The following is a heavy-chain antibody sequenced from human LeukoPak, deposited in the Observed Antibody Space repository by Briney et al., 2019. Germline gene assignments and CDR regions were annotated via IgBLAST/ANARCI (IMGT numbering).Heavy chain of an antibody. CDR1: GFTFSSYA. V-gene: IGHV3-23*01. CDR3: AKVRLYGDYPEIDY. Sequence: GGSLRLSCAASGFTFSSYAMSWVRQAPGKGLEWVSGISGSGGSTYYADSVKGRFTISRENSKNTLYLQMNSLRAEDTAVYYCAKVRLYGDYPEIDYWGQGTLVAVSS. D-gene: IGHD4-17*01. J-gene: IGHJ4*02. CDR2: ISGSGGST.